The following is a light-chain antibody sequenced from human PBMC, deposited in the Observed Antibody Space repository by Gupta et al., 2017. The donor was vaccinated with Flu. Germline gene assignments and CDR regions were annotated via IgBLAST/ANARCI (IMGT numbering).Light chain of an antibody. Sequence: SPSAVYASVGDRVIITCRESQITSRLAWYHQQPGKAPKLLIYSTSSLESGVPSRFSGSGSGTDFTLTISGLQPEDFATYYCQQANNLPLTFGGGTMVEIK. V-gene: IGKV1-12*01. CDR1: QITSR. CDR3: QQANNLPLT. J-gene: IGKJ4*01. CDR2: STS.